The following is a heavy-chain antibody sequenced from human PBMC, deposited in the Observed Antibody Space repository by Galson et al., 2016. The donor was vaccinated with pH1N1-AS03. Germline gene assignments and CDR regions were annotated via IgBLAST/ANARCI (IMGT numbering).Heavy chain of an antibody. D-gene: IGHD1-1*01. CDR1: GDSVSSNIDA. Sequence: CATSGDSVSSNIDAWNWIRQSPSGGLEWLGRTYWRSKWYNDYAVSVKSRITINPYTSKNQFSLQLNSVTPEDTAVYYCARGRYSAFDIWGQGTMVTVSS. CDR2: TYWRSKWYN. CDR3: ARGRYSAFDI. V-gene: IGHV6-1*01. J-gene: IGHJ3*02.